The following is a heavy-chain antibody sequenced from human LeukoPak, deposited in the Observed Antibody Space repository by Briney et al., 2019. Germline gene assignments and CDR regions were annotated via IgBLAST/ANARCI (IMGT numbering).Heavy chain of an antibody. CDR2: INHSGST. CDR1: GGSFSGYY. Sequence: AETLSLTCAVYGGSFSGYYWSWIRHPPRKGLEWIGEINHSGSTNYNPSLKSRVTISVDTSKNQFSLKLSSVTAADTAVYYCARGLVQQENWFDPWGQGTLVTVSS. J-gene: IGHJ5*02. CDR3: ARGLVQQENWFDP. V-gene: IGHV4-34*01. D-gene: IGHD1-1*01.